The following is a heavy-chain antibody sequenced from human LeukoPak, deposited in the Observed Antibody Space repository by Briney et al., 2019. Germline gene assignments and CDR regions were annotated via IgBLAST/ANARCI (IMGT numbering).Heavy chain of an antibody. CDR3: AKDMDDSSGYDAFDI. D-gene: IGHD3-22*01. J-gene: IGHJ3*02. CDR1: RFTFDDYA. V-gene: IGHV3-9*01. CDR2: ISWNSGSI. Sequence: GGSLRLSCAASRFTFDDYAMHWVRQAPGKGLEWVSGISWNSGSIGYADSVKGRFTISRDSAKNSLYLQMNSLRAEDTALYYCAKDMDDSSGYDAFDIWGQGTMVTVSS.